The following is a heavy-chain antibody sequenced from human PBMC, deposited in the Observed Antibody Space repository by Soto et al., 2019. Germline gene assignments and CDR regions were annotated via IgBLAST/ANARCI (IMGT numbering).Heavy chain of an antibody. Sequence: GGSLRLSCAASGFTFSSYAMHWVRQAPGKGLEWVAVISYDGSNKYYADSVKGRFTISRDNSKNTLYLQMNSLRAEDTAVYYCAREWLPDYFDYWGQGTLVTVSS. CDR1: GFTFSSYA. CDR3: AREWLPDYFDY. J-gene: IGHJ4*02. V-gene: IGHV3-30-3*01. D-gene: IGHD5-18*01. CDR2: ISYDGSNK.